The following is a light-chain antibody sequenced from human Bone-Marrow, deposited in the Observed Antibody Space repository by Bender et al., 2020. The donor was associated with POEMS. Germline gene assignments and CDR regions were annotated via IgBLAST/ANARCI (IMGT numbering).Light chain of an antibody. J-gene: IGLJ3*02. V-gene: IGLV1-44*01. CDR2: SSH. Sequence: QSVLTQPPSASGTPGQRVTISCSGGSSNIGAHAVNWYQYLPGTAPKLLIYSSHRRPSEVPDRFSGSRSGTSASLAISGLQSEDEADYYCSSYTGSGTLVFGGGTKLTVL. CDR1: SSNIGAHA. CDR3: SSYTGSGTLV.